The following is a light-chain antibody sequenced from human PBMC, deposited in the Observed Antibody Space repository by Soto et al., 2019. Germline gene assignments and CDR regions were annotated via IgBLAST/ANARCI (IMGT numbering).Light chain of an antibody. Sequence: DIQMTQSPSSLSASVGDRVTITCQASQDISNYLNWYQQKPGKAPKLLIYDASNLETGVPSRFSGSVSGTDFTFTISSLQPEDIATYYFQQYDNLPPTFGGGTKVEIK. CDR2: DAS. CDR1: QDISNY. V-gene: IGKV1-33*01. J-gene: IGKJ4*01. CDR3: QQYDNLPPT.